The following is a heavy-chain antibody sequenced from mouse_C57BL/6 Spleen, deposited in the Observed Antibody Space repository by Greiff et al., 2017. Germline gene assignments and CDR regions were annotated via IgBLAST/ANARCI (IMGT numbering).Heavy chain of an antibody. CDR2: IDPEDGET. J-gene: IGHJ3*01. V-gene: IGHV14-2*01. CDR3: ARTAQATYWFAY. Sequence: VQLKESGAELVKPGASVKLSCTASGFNIKDYYMHWVKQRTEQGLEWIGRIDPEDGETKYAPKFQGKATITADTASNTAYMQLSSLTSEDTAVYYCARTAQATYWFAYWGKGTLVTVSA. CDR1: GFNIKDYY. D-gene: IGHD3-2*02.